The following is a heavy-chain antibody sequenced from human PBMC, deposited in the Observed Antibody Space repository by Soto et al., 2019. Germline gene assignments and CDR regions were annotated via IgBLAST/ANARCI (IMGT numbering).Heavy chain of an antibody. CDR1: GGSISSGGYS. V-gene: IGHV4-31*03. CDR2: IYYSGST. J-gene: IGHJ4*02. D-gene: IGHD1-1*01. CDR3: ARRYGYSFDY. Sequence: SETLSLTCTVSGGSISSGGYSWTWIRQHPGKGLEWIGYIYYSGSTYYKPSLKSRVTISVDTSKNQLSLKLSSVTAADTAVYYCARRYGYSFDYWGQGTLVTVSS.